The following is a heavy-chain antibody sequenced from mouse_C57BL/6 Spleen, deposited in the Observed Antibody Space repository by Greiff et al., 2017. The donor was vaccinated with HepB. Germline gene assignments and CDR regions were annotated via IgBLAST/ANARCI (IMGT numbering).Heavy chain of an antibody. CDR3: ARKGYDYFAY. J-gene: IGHJ3*01. D-gene: IGHD2-4*01. Sequence: QVQLQQSGAELVKPGASVKMSCKASGYTFTSYWITWVKQRPGQGLEWIGDIYPGSGSTNYNEKFKSKATLSVDTSASTAYMQLSSLTSEDSAVYYCARKGYDYFAYWGQGTLVTVSA. V-gene: IGHV1-55*01. CDR1: GYTFTSYW. CDR2: IYPGSGST.